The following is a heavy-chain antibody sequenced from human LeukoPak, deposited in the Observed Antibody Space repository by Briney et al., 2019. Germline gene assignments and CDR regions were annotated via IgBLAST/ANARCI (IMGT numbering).Heavy chain of an antibody. CDR2: IIPIFGTA. V-gene: IGHV1-69*05. CDR3: AREAPPTITYGSGNRPFDP. CDR1: GGTFSSYA. Sequence: SVKVSCKASGGTFSSYAISWVRQAPGQGLEWMGRIIPIFGTANYAQKFQGRVTITTDESTSTAYMELSSLRSEDKSVYYCAREAPPTITYGSGNRPFDPWGQGTLVTVSS. J-gene: IGHJ5*02. D-gene: IGHD3-10*01.